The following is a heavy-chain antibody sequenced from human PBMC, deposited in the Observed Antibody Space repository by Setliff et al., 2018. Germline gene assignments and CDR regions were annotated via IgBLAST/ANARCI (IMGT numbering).Heavy chain of an antibody. Sequence: PGGSLRLSCAASGFTFNNAWMSWVRQAPGKGLEWVGRIKSIADGGTTDHAAPVKGRFTISRDDSKNTLYLQMNSLKTEDTAVYYCTTGLPVDGWGQGTLVTVSS. CDR3: TTGLPVDG. CDR2: IKSIADGGTT. V-gene: IGHV3-15*01. J-gene: IGHJ4*02. CDR1: GFTFNNAW.